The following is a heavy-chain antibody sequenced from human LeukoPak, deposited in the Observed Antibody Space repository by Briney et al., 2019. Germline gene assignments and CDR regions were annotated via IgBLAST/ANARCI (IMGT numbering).Heavy chain of an antibody. CDR2: IQSKTDSGTT. CDR1: GFTFSNTW. D-gene: IGHD3-10*01. Sequence: GGSLRLSCAASGFTFSNTWMNWVRQAPGKGLEWVGRIQSKTDSGTTEYAAPVKGRFTISRDDSKTTLYLQMNSLKTEDTAVYYCATLTVRGVINIWGQGTLVTVSS. J-gene: IGHJ4*02. CDR3: ATLTVRGVINI. V-gene: IGHV3-15*01.